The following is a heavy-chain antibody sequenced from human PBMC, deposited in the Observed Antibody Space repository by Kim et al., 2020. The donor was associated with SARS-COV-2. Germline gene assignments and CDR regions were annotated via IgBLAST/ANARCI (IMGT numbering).Heavy chain of an antibody. Sequence: ASVKVSCKASGYTFTSYYMHWVRQAPGQGLEWMGIINPSGGSTSYAQKFQGRVTMTRDTSTSTVYMELSSLRSEDTAVYYCARVSYSSGWERGYYFDYWGQGTLVTVSS. CDR2: INPSGGST. CDR1: GYTFTSYY. CDR3: ARVSYSSGWERGYYFDY. D-gene: IGHD6-19*01. V-gene: IGHV1-46*01. J-gene: IGHJ4*02.